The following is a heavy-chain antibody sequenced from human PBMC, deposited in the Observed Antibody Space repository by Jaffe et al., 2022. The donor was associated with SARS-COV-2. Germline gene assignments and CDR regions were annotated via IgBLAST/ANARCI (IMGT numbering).Heavy chain of an antibody. CDR2: ISGSATST. D-gene: IGHD2-2*01. CDR3: AKIGGGKYQLSGSNY. CDR1: GFTFSSYA. Sequence: EVQLVESGGGLVQPGGSLRLSCAASGFTFSSYAMTWVRQAPGKGLEWVSGISGSATSTYYADSVRGRFTISRDSSKNTLYLQMNSLRAEDTAVYYCAKIGGGKYQLSGSNYWGQGTLVTVSS. V-gene: IGHV3-23*04. J-gene: IGHJ4*02.